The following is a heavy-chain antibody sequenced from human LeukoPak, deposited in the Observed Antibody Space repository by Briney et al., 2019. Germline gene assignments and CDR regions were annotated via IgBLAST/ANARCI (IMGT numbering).Heavy chain of an antibody. CDR3: ARGGSYGAY. J-gene: IGHJ4*02. V-gene: IGHV3-48*03. D-gene: IGHD1-26*01. CDR1: GFSFSSYE. CDR2: ISSSGSTI. Sequence: QPGGSLRLSCAASGFSFSSYEMNWVRQAPGKGLEWVAYISSSGSTIYYAGSVKGRFTISRDNAKNSLYLQMNSLRAEDTAVYYCARGGSYGAYWGQGTLVTVSS.